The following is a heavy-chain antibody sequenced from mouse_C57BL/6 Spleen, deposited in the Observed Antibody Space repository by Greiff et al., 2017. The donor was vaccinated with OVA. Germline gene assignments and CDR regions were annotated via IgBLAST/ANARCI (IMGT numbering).Heavy chain of an antibody. CDR1: GFTFSDYG. V-gene: IGHV5-17*01. Sequence: DVMLVESGGGLVKPGGSLKLSCAASGFTFSDYGMHWVRQAPEKGLEWVAYISSGSSTIYYADTVKGRFTISRDNAKNTLFLQMTSLRSEDTAMYYCARRYDYDEFAYWGQGTLVTVSA. J-gene: IGHJ3*01. CDR2: ISSGSSTI. CDR3: ARRYDYDEFAY. D-gene: IGHD2-4*01.